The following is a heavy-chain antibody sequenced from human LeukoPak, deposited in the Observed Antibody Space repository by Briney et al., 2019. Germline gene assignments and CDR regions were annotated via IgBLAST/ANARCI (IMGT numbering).Heavy chain of an antibody. V-gene: IGHV1-18*01. J-gene: IGHJ4*02. Sequence: ASVKVSCKASGYTFTSYDINWARQATGQGLEWMGWMNPNSGNTNYAQKLQGRVTMTTATPTSTAYMELRSLRSDDTAVYYCARAPLGYCSSTSCYTRGYFDYWGQGTLVTVSS. D-gene: IGHD2-2*02. CDR2: MNPNSGNT. CDR1: GYTFTSYD. CDR3: ARAPLGYCSSTSCYTRGYFDY.